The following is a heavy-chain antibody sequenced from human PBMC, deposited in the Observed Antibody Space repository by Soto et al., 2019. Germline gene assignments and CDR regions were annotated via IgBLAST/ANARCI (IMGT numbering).Heavy chain of an antibody. D-gene: IGHD2-2*01. Sequence: QVQLQQWGAGLLKPSETLSLTCAVYGGSFSGYYWSWIRQPPGKGLEWIGEINHSGSTNYNPSLKSQVTISVDTSKNQFSLKLSSVTAADTAVYYCAREGGVVPAARSGYYMDVWGKGTTVTVSS. J-gene: IGHJ6*03. CDR2: INHSGST. CDR1: GGSFSGYY. V-gene: IGHV4-34*01. CDR3: AREGGVVPAARSGYYMDV.